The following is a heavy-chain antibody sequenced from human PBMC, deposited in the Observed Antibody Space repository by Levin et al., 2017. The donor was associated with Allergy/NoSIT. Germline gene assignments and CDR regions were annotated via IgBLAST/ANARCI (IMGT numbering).Heavy chain of an antibody. V-gene: IGHV3-30*04. D-gene: IGHD4-17*01. CDR3: ARDFYGDSA. J-gene: IGHJ4*02. CDR1: GFTFSSYA. Sequence: GESLKISCAASGFTFSSYAMHWVRQAPGKGLEWVAVISYDGSNKYYADSVKGRFTISRDNSKNTLYLQMNSLRAEDTAVYYCARDFYGDSAWGQGTLVTVSS. CDR2: ISYDGSNK.